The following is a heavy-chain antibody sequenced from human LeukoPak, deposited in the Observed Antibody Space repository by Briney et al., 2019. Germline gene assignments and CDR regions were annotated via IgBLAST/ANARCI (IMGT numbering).Heavy chain of an antibody. Sequence: SETLSLTCTVSGGSISSSSYYWGWIRQPPGKGLEWIVSIYYSGSTYYNPSLKSRVTISVDTSKNQFSLKLSSVTAADTAVYYCARLTYYYDSSGYTFDYWGQGTLVTVSS. J-gene: IGHJ4*02. V-gene: IGHV4-39*01. CDR2: IYYSGST. CDR3: ARLTYYYDSSGYTFDY. D-gene: IGHD3-22*01. CDR1: GGSISSSSYY.